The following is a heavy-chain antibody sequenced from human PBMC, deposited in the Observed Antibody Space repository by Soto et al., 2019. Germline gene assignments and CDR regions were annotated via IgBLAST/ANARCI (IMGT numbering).Heavy chain of an antibody. CDR2: IGPESGAT. Sequence: QVQLVQSGAEVKKPGASVKVSCKASGYTFTGHYIHWVRQAPEQGPEWMGGIGPESGATRYAQRFQGRVTTTIDMSITTVHMELNNLSPDDTAVYYCGRGRSGQIGVFYWGQGTPVTVSS. CDR1: GYTFTGHY. CDR3: GRGRSGQIGVFY. J-gene: IGHJ4*02. D-gene: IGHD1-26*01. V-gene: IGHV1-2*02.